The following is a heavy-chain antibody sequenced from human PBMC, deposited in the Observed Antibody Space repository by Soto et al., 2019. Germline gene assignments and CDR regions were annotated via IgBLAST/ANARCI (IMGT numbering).Heavy chain of an antibody. CDR1: GYSFTSDN. CDR2: MNPYSGRS. CDR3: ARGQYYFDTSGYNDY. V-gene: IGHV1-8*01. D-gene: IGHD3-22*01. J-gene: IGHJ4*02. Sequence: QVQLVQSGSEVKKPGASVRVSCEASGYSFTSDNINWVRQAPGQGLEWVGWMNPYSGRSGCGQKFQGRVTLTRDTSKNTAYMDLTNLRSDDTAVYYCARGQYYFDTSGYNDYWGRGTLITVSS.